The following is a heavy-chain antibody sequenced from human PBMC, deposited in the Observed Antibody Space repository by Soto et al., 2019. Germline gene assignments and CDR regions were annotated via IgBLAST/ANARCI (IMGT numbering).Heavy chain of an antibody. CDR3: VSNVHGDYVVYHYYYYMDV. CDR1: GGSISSGGYY. Sequence: SETLSLTCTVSGGSISSGGYYWSWIRQHPGKGLEWIGYIYYSGSTYYNPSLKNRVTISVDTSKNQFSLKLSSVTAADTAVYYFVSNVHGDYVVYHYYYYMDVWGKGTTVTVSS. CDR2: IYYSGST. J-gene: IGHJ6*03. D-gene: IGHD4-17*01. V-gene: IGHV4-31*03.